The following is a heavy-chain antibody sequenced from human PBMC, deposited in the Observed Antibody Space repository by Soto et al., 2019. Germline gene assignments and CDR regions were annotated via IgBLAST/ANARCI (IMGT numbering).Heavy chain of an antibody. CDR3: TITIEATIRYYYYYGMDV. CDR2: IKSKTDGGTT. Sequence: PGGSLRLSCAASGFTFSNAWMNWVRQAPGKGLEWVGRIKSKTDGGTTDYAAPVKGRFTISRDDSKNTLYLQMNSLKTEDTAVYYCTITIEATIRYYYYYGMDVWGQGTTVTVSS. J-gene: IGHJ6*02. D-gene: IGHD5-12*01. CDR1: GFTFSNAW. V-gene: IGHV3-15*07.